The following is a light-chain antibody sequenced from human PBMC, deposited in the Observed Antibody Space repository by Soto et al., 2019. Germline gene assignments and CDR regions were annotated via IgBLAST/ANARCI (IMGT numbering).Light chain of an antibody. V-gene: IGLV1-44*01. Sequence: QSVLTQPRSASGTPGQRVTISCSGVSSNIGSNAVNWYQQFPGAAPQLLIYTNSQRPSGVPDRFSGSKSGTSASLAITGLQSEDEADYHCAAWDDSLNALVFGGGTKLTVL. CDR3: AAWDDSLNALV. CDR1: SSNIGSNA. J-gene: IGLJ3*02. CDR2: TNS.